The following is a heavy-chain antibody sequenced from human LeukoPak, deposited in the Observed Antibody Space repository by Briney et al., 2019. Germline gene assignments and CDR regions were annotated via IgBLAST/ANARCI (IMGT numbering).Heavy chain of an antibody. CDR3: ARRRYCSGGSCGGMDY. V-gene: IGHV5-51*01. CDR1: GYSFTTYW. Sequence: GESLKISCKGSGYSFTTYWIGWVRQMPGKGLEWMGIVYPGDSDTRYSPSFQGQVTISADKSISTAYLQWSSLKASDTAMYYCARRRYCSGGSCGGMDYWGQGTLVTVSS. CDR2: VYPGDSDT. J-gene: IGHJ4*02. D-gene: IGHD2-15*01.